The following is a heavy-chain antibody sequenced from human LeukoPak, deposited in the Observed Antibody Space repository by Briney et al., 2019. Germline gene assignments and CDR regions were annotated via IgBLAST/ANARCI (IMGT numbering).Heavy chain of an antibody. J-gene: IGHJ5*02. D-gene: IGHD6-13*01. Sequence: SGGALRLSCAASGFTFSDYYMSWTRQAPGKGLEWVSYISSSSSYTNYADSVKGRFTISRDNAKNSLYLQMNSLRAEDTAVYYCARDLNSSSWYVGYNWFDPWGQGTLVTVSS. CDR3: ARDLNSSSWYVGYNWFDP. V-gene: IGHV3-11*05. CDR1: GFTFSDYY. CDR2: ISSSSSYT.